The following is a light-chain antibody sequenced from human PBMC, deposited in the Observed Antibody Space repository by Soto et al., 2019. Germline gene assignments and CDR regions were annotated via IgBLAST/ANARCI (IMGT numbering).Light chain of an antibody. CDR1: SSDVGGYHY. CDR3: SSYTSSSTYV. CDR2: DVS. J-gene: IGLJ1*01. V-gene: IGLV2-14*01. Sequence: QSVLTQPASVSGSPGQSITISCTGTSSDVGGYHYVSWYQQHPGKAPKLMIYDVSNRPPGVSNRFSGSKSGDTASLTISGLQAEDEADYYCSSYTSSSTYVFGTGTKVTVL.